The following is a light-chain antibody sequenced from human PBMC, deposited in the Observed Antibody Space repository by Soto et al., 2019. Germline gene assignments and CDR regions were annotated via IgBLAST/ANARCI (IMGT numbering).Light chain of an antibody. CDR2: KAS. Sequence: DIQMTQSPYTLSVSVGDRVTITCRASQTISSWLAWYQQKPGKAPKLLIYKASTLKSGVPSRFSGSGSGTEFTLTISSLQPDDFATYYCKHYNSQSEAFGQWSKV. J-gene: IGKJ1*01. V-gene: IGKV1-5*03. CDR3: KHYNSQSEA. CDR1: QTISSW.